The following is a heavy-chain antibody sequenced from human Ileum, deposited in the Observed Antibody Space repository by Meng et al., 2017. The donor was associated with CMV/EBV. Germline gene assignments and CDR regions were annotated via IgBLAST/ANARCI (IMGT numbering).Heavy chain of an antibody. J-gene: IGHJ4*02. V-gene: IGHV1-18*01. CDR3: ARIVRWVELSPDY. CDR2: ISAYNGNT. D-gene: IGHD3-16*02. Sequence: ASVKVSCKTSGYTFSNNGISWVRQAPGQGLEWMGWISAYNGNTNYAQKFQGRVTMTTDTSTSTGYMELRSLRSDDTAVYYCARIVRWVELSPDYWGQGTLVTVSS. CDR1: GYTFSNNG.